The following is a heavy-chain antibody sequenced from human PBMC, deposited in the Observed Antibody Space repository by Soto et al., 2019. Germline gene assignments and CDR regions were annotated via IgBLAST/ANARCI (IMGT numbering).Heavy chain of an antibody. CDR3: ARDWIPMVRVVISDNWFDP. J-gene: IGHJ5*02. D-gene: IGHD3-10*01. Sequence: ASVKVSCKASGYTFTSYGISWVRQAPGQGIEWMGWISAYNGNTNYAQKLQGRVTMTTDTSTSTAYMELRSLRSDDTAVYYCARDWIPMVRVVISDNWFDPRGQGTLVTVSS. CDR1: GYTFTSYG. CDR2: ISAYNGNT. V-gene: IGHV1-18*01.